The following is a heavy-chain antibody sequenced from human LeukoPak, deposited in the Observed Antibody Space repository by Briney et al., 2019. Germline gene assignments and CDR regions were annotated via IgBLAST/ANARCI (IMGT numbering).Heavy chain of an antibody. CDR1: GDSISSYY. J-gene: IGHJ4*02. CDR3: ARTAYDSSDFYRFDY. D-gene: IGHD3-22*01. CDR2: IYYTGNT. Sequence: SETLSLTCTVSGDSISSYYWSWIRQPPGKGLEWIGYIYYTGNTYYNPSLKSRVTLSVDTSKNQFSLNLSSVTAADTAVYYCARTAYDSSDFYRFDYWGQGTLVTVSS. V-gene: IGHV4-59*12.